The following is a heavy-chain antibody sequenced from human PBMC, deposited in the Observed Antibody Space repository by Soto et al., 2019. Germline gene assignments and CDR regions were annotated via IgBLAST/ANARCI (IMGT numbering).Heavy chain of an antibody. Sequence: SGGSLRLSCAASGFTFSSYAMSWVRQAPGKGLEWVSAISGSGGSTYYADSVKGRFTISRDNSKNTLYLQMNSLRAEDTAVYYCAKGNYGSYYGWDAFDIWGQGTMVTVS. J-gene: IGHJ3*02. CDR1: GFTFSSYA. CDR3: AKGNYGSYYGWDAFDI. D-gene: IGHD3-10*01. V-gene: IGHV3-23*01. CDR2: ISGSGGST.